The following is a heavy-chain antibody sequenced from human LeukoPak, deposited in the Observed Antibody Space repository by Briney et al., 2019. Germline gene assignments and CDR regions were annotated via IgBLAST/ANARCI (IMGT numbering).Heavy chain of an antibody. D-gene: IGHD4-17*01. J-gene: IGHJ6*03. V-gene: IGHV3-20*04. Sequence: GGALRLSCAASGLTFDDYGMSWVRQAPGKGLELVSGINWNGGSTGYADSVKGRFTIPRDNAKNSLYLPMNSLRAEHTALYYCARGFYGDYDYFYYMDVWGKGTTVTVSS. CDR3: ARGFYGDYDYFYYMDV. CDR2: INWNGGST. CDR1: GLTFDDYG.